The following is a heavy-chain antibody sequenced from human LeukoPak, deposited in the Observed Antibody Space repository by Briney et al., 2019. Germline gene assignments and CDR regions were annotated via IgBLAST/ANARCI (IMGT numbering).Heavy chain of an antibody. J-gene: IGHJ4*02. Sequence: WGSLRLSCAASGLTFSRYAMSWVRQAPGKGLEWVSAISGSGGSTYYADSVKGRFTISRDNSKNTLYLQMNSLRAEDTAVYYCAKCSYGFSDPNFDYWGQGTLVTVSS. D-gene: IGHD5-18*01. V-gene: IGHV3-23*01. CDR2: ISGSGGST. CDR1: GLTFSRYA. CDR3: AKCSYGFSDPNFDY.